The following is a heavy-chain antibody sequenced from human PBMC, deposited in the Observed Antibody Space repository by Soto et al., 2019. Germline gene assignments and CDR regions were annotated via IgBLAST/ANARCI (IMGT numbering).Heavy chain of an antibody. V-gene: IGHV3-23*01. CDR1: GFIFRSYA. CDR2: LGGSNSDT. Sequence: GGSLILSCAASGFIFRSYAMSWVRQARGKGLEWVSGLGGSNSDTHYAASVEGRFTVSRDNSRSTLFLQMNSLRVEDTAVYYCAKDKVDHNSVWDPFDIWGQGTMVTVSS. J-gene: IGHJ3*02. CDR3: AKDKVDHNSVWDPFDI. D-gene: IGHD2-15*01.